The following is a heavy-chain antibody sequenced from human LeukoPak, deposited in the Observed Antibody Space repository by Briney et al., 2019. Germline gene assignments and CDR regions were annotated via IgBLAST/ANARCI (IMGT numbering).Heavy chain of an antibody. CDR2: IYSDNT. J-gene: IGHJ4*02. V-gene: IGHV3-53*01. Sequence: GGSLRLSCTVSGFTVSSNSMSWVRQAPGKGLEWVSFIYSDNTHYSDSVKGRFTISRDNPKNTLYLQMNSLRAEDTAVYYCARRAGAYSHPYDYWGQGTLVTVS. D-gene: IGHD4/OR15-4a*01. CDR3: ARRAGAYSHPYDY. CDR1: GFTVSSNS.